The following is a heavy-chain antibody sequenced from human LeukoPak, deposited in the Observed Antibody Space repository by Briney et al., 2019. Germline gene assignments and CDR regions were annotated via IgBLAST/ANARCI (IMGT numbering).Heavy chain of an antibody. V-gene: IGHV3-21*01. CDR2: IRSSSSYI. CDR1: GFTFSNYS. Sequence: GGSLRLSCAASGFTFSNYSMNWVRQPPGKGLEWVSSIRSSSSYIYYADSVQGRCTISRDNAKNSLYLQMNSLRAEDTAVYYCARDLAYCSSTSCPPYYMDVWGKGTTVTVSS. D-gene: IGHD2-2*01. J-gene: IGHJ6*03. CDR3: ARDLAYCSSTSCPPYYMDV.